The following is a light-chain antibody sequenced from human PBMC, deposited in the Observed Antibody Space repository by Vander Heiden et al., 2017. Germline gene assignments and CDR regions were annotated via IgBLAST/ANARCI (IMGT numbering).Light chain of an antibody. CDR2: GAS. V-gene: IGKV3-15*01. Sequence: EIVMTQSPATLSVSPGERATLSCRASQSVSSNLAWYQQKPGQAPRLLFYGASTRATDIPARFSGSGSGTEFTLTISSLQSEDFAVYYCQQENNWPYTFGQGTKLEIK. CDR1: QSVSSN. J-gene: IGKJ2*01. CDR3: QQENNWPYT.